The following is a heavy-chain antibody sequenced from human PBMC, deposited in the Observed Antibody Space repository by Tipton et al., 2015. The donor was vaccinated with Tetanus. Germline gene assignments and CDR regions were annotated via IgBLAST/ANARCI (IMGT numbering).Heavy chain of an antibody. J-gene: IGHJ2*01. Sequence: WSWIRQHPGKGLEWIGYIYYSGSTFYNPSLKSRVTISVDTSKNQFSLKLSSVTAADTAVYYCARTQPIGWYFDLWGRGTLLTVSS. V-gene: IGHV4-31*02. CDR2: IYYSGST. CDR3: ARTQPIGWYFDL. D-gene: IGHD1-1*01.